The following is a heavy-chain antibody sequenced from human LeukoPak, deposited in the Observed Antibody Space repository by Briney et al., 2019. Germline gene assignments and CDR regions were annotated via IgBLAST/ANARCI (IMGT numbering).Heavy chain of an antibody. V-gene: IGHV3-30*02. CDR3: AKVSLNMVNDAFDI. J-gene: IGHJ3*02. D-gene: IGHD4/OR15-4a*01. Sequence: PGGSLRLSCAASGFIFSSYGMHWVRQARDKGLEWVAFIRYDGSRKYYADSVKGRFTISRDNSKNTLYLQMNSLRAEDTAMYYCAKVSLNMVNDAFDIWGQGTMVSVSS. CDR2: IRYDGSRK. CDR1: GFIFSSYG.